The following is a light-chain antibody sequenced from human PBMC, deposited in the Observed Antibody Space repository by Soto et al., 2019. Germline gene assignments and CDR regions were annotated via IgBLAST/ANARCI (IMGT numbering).Light chain of an antibody. V-gene: IGKV3-20*01. CDR2: GAS. Sequence: EIVLTQSPGTLSLSPGKRATLSCRASQSISSSYLAWYQQRPGQAPRLLIYGASSRATGIPDRFSGSGSGTEFTLTISRLEPEDFAVYYCQQRHMWPITFGQGTRLEIK. CDR1: QSISSSY. J-gene: IGKJ5*01. CDR3: QQRHMWPIT.